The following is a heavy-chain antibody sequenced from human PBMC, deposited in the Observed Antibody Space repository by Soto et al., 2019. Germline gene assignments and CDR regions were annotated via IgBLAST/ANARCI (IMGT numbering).Heavy chain of an antibody. Sequence: QVQLVQSGAEVKKPGASVKVSCKAAGYTFTSYGISWVRQAPGQGLEWMGWIDAYNGNTNYVQKSQGRVTMTTDTSTNTAYMELRSLKSDDTAMYYCARVQDYGDYVSDYWGQGTLVTVSS. D-gene: IGHD4-17*01. CDR3: ARVQDYGDYVSDY. V-gene: IGHV1-18*04. CDR2: IDAYNGNT. J-gene: IGHJ4*02. CDR1: GYTFTSYG.